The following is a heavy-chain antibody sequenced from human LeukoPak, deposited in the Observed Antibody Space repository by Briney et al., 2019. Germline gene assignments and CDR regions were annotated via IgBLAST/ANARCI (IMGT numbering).Heavy chain of an antibody. CDR2: IYYSGST. D-gene: IGHD6-13*01. CDR3: ARDIAAAGTHWFDP. V-gene: IGHV4-59*01. J-gene: IGHJ5*02. Sequence: SETLSLTCTVSGVSISSYYWSWIRQPPGKGLEWIGYIYYSGSTNYNPSLKSRVTKSVDTSKNQFSLKLSSVTAADTAVYYCARDIAAAGTHWFDPWGQGTLVTVSS. CDR1: GVSISSYY.